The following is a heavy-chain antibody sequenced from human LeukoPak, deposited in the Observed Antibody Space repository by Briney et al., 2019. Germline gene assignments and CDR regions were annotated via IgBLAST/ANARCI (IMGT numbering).Heavy chain of an antibody. CDR3: ASYSIAVADFDY. Sequence: PGGSLRLSCAASGFTFSSYEMNWVRQAPGKGLGWVSYISSSGSTIYYADSVKGRFTISRDNAKNSLYLQMNSLRAEDTAVYYCASYSIAVADFDYWGQGTLVTVSS. CDR2: ISSSGSTI. CDR1: GFTFSSYE. D-gene: IGHD6-19*01. V-gene: IGHV3-48*03. J-gene: IGHJ4*02.